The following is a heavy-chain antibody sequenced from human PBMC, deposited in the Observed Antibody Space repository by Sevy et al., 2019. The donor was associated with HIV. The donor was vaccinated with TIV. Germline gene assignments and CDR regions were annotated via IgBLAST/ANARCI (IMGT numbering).Heavy chain of an antibody. CDR1: GFTFSSYD. Sequence: GGSLRLSCAASGFTFSSYDVHWVRQATGKGLEWVSTIGTTGDTYYPGSVKGRFTISRENAKNSLYLQMNSLRAGDTAVYYCARGGDIVVVPAVWGYMDVWGKGTTVTVSS. CDR2: IGTTGDT. D-gene: IGHD2-2*01. CDR3: ARGGDIVVVPAVWGYMDV. J-gene: IGHJ6*03. V-gene: IGHV3-13*01.